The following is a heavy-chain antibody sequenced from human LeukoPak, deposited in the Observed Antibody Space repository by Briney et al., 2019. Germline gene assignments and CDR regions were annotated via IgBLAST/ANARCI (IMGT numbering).Heavy chain of an antibody. CDR1: XYTFXSXG. J-gene: IGHJ4*02. Sequence: GASXXXXXXGCXYTFXSXGISWVRQAPGQGDEGMGWISAYNGNTNYAKKLQGRVTITTDTSKSTAYMELRSLRSDDTAVYYCARDFFHGHCGGLSCFLLDYWGQGSLVTVSS. CDR3: ARDFFHGHCGGLSCFLLDY. CDR2: ISAYNGNT. D-gene: IGHD2-15*01. V-gene: IGHV1-18*01.